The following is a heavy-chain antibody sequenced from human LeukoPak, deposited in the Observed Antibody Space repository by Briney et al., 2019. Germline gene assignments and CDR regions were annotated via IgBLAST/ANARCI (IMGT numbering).Heavy chain of an antibody. J-gene: IGHJ5*02. V-gene: IGHV4-61*08. CDR1: GGSISSGDYY. D-gene: IGHD6-19*01. CDR2: IYYSGST. CDR3: ARALGPGIAVA. Sequence: SETLSLTCTVSGGSISSGDYYWSWIRQPPGKGLEWIGYIYYSGSTNYNPSLKSRVTISVDTSKNQFSLKLSSVTAADTAVYYCARALGPGIAVAWGQGTLVTVSS.